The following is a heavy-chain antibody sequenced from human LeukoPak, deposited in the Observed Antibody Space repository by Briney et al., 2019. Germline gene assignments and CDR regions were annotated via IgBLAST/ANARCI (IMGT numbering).Heavy chain of an antibody. CDR1: GYSFTNYG. CDR3: ARVVGLTGYSSNWYSGYYYYMDV. J-gene: IGHJ6*03. CDR2: SSAYNGNK. Sequence: ASVKVSCKASGYSFTNYGISWVRQAPGQGLEWMGWSSAYNGNKNYAQKFQDRVTITADKSTSTAYMKLSSLRSEDTAVYYCARVVGLTGYSSNWYSGYYYYMDVWGKGTTVTVSS. D-gene: IGHD6-13*01. V-gene: IGHV1-18*01.